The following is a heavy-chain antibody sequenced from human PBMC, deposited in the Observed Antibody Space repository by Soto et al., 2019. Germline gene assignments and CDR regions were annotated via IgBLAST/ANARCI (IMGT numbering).Heavy chain of an antibody. CDR2: IYNSGST. D-gene: IGHD3-10*01. Sequence: SETLSLTCTVSGDSISTYYWSWIRQSPGKALEWIGYIYNSGSTNYNPSLKSRVTISVDTSKNRFSLKLSSVTAADTAVYYCAREYGSGNINWFDSWGQGTLVTVSS. CDR1: GDSISTYY. CDR3: AREYGSGNINWFDS. J-gene: IGHJ5*01. V-gene: IGHV4-59*12.